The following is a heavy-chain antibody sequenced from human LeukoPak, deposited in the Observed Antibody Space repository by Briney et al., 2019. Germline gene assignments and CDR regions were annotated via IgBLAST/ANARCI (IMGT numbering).Heavy chain of an antibody. CDR2: IRYDGSNK. J-gene: IGHJ4*02. Sequence: GGSLRLSCAASGFTFSTSGMHWVRQAPGKGLEWVAFIRYDGSNKYYADSVKTQFNISRDNSKNMLDVKINSLISEETAVYYCAKDEVSSSWYGSSGWYYFDYWGQGTLVTVSS. D-gene: IGHD6-13*01. CDR3: AKDEVSSSWYGSSGWYYFDY. V-gene: IGHV3-30*02. CDR1: GFTFSTSG.